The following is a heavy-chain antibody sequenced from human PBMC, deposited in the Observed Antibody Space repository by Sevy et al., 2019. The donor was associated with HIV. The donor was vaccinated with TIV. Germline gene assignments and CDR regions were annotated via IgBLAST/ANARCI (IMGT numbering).Heavy chain of an antibody. D-gene: IGHD3-22*01. V-gene: IGHV4-59*01. CDR3: SSYDRAFDI. J-gene: IGHJ3*02. Sequence: SETLSLTCTVSGGSISSYYWSWIRQSPGKGLEWIGNIYYIGSSNYNPSLKSRVIISIDTSKNQFSLNLGSVTAADTTVYYCSSYDRAFDIWGQGTMVTVSS. CDR2: IYYIGSS. CDR1: GGSISSYY.